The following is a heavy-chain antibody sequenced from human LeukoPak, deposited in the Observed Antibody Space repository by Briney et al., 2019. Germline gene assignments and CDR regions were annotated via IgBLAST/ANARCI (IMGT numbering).Heavy chain of an antibody. D-gene: IGHD2-2*01. CDR3: ARIPTDIVVVPAAIRYYYYGMDA. CDR2: IKQDGSEK. J-gene: IGHJ6*02. V-gene: IGHV3-7*01. Sequence: GGSLRLSCAASGFTFSSYWMSWVRQAPGKGLEWVANIKQDGSEKYYVDSVKGRFTISRDNAKNSLYLQMNRLRAEDTAVYYCARIPTDIVVVPAAIRYYYYGMDAWGQGTTVTVSS. CDR1: GFTFSSYW.